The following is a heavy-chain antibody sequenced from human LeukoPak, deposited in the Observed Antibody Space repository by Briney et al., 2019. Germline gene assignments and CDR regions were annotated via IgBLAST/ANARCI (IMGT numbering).Heavy chain of an antibody. J-gene: IGHJ4*02. CDR1: GGSISGYY. CDR2: IYYSGST. CDR3: ARGKYSSGWYLDF. D-gene: IGHD6-19*01. V-gene: IGHV4-59*01. Sequence: SETLSLTCTVSGGSISGYYWNWIRQPPGKGLEWLGYIYYSGSTNYNPSLKNRVTISEDTSKNQFALELRSVTAADTAICYCARGKYSSGWYLDFWGQGTLVTVSS.